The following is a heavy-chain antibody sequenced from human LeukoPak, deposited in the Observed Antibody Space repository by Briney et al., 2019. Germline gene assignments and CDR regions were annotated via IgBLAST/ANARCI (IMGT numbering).Heavy chain of an antibody. Sequence: SETLSLTCAVYGGSFSGYYWSWIRQPPGKGLEWIGEINHSGSTNYNPSLKSRVTISVDTSKNQFSLKLSSVTAADTAAYYCARGPLGGFDYWGQGTLVTVSS. V-gene: IGHV4-34*01. D-gene: IGHD3-10*01. CDR2: INHSGST. J-gene: IGHJ4*02. CDR1: GGSFSGYY. CDR3: ARGPLGGFDY.